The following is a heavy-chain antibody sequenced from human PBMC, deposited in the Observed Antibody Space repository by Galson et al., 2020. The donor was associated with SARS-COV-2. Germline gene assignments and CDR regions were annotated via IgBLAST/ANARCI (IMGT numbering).Heavy chain of an antibody. J-gene: IGHJ6*02. CDR2: IIPIFGTA. CDR3: ARGLTGSGSYYNLGPDYYYGRDV. V-gene: IGHV1-69*01. CDR1: GGTFSSYA. D-gene: IGHD3-10*01. Sequence: KLSCKASGGTFSSYAISWVRQAPGQGLEWMGGIIPIFGTANYAQKFQGRVTITADESTSTAYMELSSLRSEDTAVYYCARGLTGSGSYYNLGPDYYYGRDVWGQGTTVTVSS.